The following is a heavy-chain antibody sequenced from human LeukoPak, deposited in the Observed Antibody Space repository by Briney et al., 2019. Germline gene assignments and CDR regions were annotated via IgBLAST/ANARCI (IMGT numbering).Heavy chain of an antibody. CDR1: GGSISRHY. CDR2: ILNGGKT. D-gene: IGHD3-22*01. CDR3: AKSPDSDRLDY. Sequence: PSETLSLTCSVSGGSISRHYWSWIRQPPGKGLEWIGNILNGGKTHYHTSLKSRVTISGHTSKNQFSLKLSSVTAADTAVYYCAKSPDSDRLDYWGQGTLVTVSS. V-gene: IGHV4-59*11. J-gene: IGHJ4*02.